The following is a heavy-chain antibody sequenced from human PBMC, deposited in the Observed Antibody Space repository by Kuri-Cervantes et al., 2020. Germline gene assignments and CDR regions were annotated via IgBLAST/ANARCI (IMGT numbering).Heavy chain of an antibody. CDR2: INTSGGAT. D-gene: IGHD3-16*01. J-gene: IGHJ3*02. V-gene: IGHV1-46*01. Sequence: ASGKVSCKASGYTFTSYDINWVRQATGQGLEWMGSINTSGGATSYAQKFQGRVTMTSDTSTTTVYMELSSLRSEDTAVYYCARVGRAVWEENAFDIWGQGTMVTVSS. CDR1: GYTFTSYD. CDR3: ARVGRAVWEENAFDI.